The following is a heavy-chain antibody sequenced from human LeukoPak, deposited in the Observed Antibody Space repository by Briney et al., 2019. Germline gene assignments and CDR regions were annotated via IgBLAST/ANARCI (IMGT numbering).Heavy chain of an antibody. D-gene: IGHD2-8*01. J-gene: IGHJ4*02. CDR3: SRENGAFSPFGY. CDR1: GDSISSYY. V-gene: IGHV4-59*12. Sequence: ASETLSLTCTVSGDSISSYYWSWIRQPPGKGLEWIGYIYYSGSTNYNPSLKSRVTMSVDTSKNQFSLKLSSVTAADTAVYYCSRENGAFSPFGYWGQGTLVTVLS. CDR2: IYYSGST.